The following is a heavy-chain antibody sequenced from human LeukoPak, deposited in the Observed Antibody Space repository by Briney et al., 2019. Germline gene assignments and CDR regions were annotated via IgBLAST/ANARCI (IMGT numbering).Heavy chain of an antibody. Sequence: GGSLTLSCAGSGFTFNKYWLTWVGQAPGKGLDGVANINQDDSQIYYLESVEGRFTITRDNAKNSLHLQMNSLRAEDTAIYYCARGYYYSGTYYLSFFDCWGQGTLVTVSS. V-gene: IGHV3-7*01. CDR3: ARGYYYSGTYYLSFFDC. D-gene: IGHD3-10*01. CDR2: INQDDSQI. J-gene: IGHJ4*02. CDR1: GFTFNKYW.